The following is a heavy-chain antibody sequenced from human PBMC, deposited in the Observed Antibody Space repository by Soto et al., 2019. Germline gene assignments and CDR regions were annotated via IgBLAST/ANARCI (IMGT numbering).Heavy chain of an antibody. CDR2: IIPIFGTA. D-gene: IGHD3-22*01. J-gene: IGHJ5*02. Sequence: SVKVSCKASGGTFSSYAISWVRQAPGQGLEWMGGIIPIFGTANYAQKFQGRVTITADESTSTAYMELSSLRSEDTAVYYCARVEDSSGLPGGWFDPWGQGTLVTVSS. V-gene: IGHV1-69*13. CDR1: GGTFSSYA. CDR3: ARVEDSSGLPGGWFDP.